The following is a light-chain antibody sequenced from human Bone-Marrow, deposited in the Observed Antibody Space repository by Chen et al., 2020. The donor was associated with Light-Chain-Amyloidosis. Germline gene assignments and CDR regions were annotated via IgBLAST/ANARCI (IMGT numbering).Light chain of an antibody. J-gene: IGLJ2*01. Sequence: HSVLTHLPSMSEAPVQRVTISCTPSRSNLGADYDVHWYQQLPGTSPKLLIYDSDIRPSGVPDRFSDSKSGKSASLSITGLQVADEADYYCQSYDTALLSLVFGGGTKLTV. CDR2: DSD. CDR1: RSNLGADYD. CDR3: QSYDTALLSLV. V-gene: IGLV1-40*01.